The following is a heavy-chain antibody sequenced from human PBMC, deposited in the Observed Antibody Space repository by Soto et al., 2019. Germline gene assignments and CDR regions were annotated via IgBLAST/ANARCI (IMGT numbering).Heavy chain of an antibody. J-gene: IGHJ4*02. Sequence: GASVKVSCKASGYTFTKYGITWVRQAPGQGLEWMGWISAYNGNTNYAQKLQGRVTMTTDTSTSTAYMELRSLTSDDTAVYYCARAHKDYDSSGYYYTFDYWGQGTLVTVSS. V-gene: IGHV1-18*01. CDR2: ISAYNGNT. CDR1: GYTFTKYG. D-gene: IGHD3-22*01. CDR3: ARAHKDYDSSGYYYTFDY.